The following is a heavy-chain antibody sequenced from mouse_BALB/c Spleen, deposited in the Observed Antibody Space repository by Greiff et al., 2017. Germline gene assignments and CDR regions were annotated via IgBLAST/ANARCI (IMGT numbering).Heavy chain of an antibody. J-gene: IGHJ3*01. V-gene: IGHV14-1*02. CDR2: IDPENGNT. CDR1: GFNIKDYY. D-gene: IGHD2-3*01. Sequence: EVQLQQSGAELVRPGALVKLSCKASGFNIKDYYMHWVKQRPEQGLEWIGWIDPENGNTIYDPKFQGKASITADTSSNTAYLQLSSLTSEDTAVYYCARSGDLYDGYYLAWFAYWGQGTLVTVSA. CDR3: ARSGDLYDGYYLAWFAY.